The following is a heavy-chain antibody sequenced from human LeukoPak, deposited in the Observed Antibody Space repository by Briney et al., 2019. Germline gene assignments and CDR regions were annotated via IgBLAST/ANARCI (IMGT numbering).Heavy chain of an antibody. CDR3: ARDPGNNYFDY. CDR1: GLTVRSNY. Sequence: PGGSLRLSCAASGLTVRSNYMSWVRQAPGKGLEWVSVIYSGGSTYFADSVKGRFTISRDNSKNTLYLQMNSLRVEDTAVYYCARDPGNNYFDYWGQGALVTVSS. V-gene: IGHV3-66*01. J-gene: IGHJ4*02. D-gene: IGHD2/OR15-2a*01. CDR2: IYSGGST.